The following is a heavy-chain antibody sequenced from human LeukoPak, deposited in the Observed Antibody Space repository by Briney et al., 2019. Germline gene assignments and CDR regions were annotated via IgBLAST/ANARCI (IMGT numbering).Heavy chain of an antibody. CDR3: ARVSYYMDV. J-gene: IGHJ6*03. V-gene: IGHV4-59*01. CDR1: GGSISSYY. CDR2: IYYSGST. Sequence: PSETLSLTCTVSGGSISSYYWSWIRQPPGKGLEWIGYIYYSGSTNYNPSLKSRVTISVDTSKNQFSLKLSSVTAADTAVYYWARVSYYMDVWGKGTTVTVSS.